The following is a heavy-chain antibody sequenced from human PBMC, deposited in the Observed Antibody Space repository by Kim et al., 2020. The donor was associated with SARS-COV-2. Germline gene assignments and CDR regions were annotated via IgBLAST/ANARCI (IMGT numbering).Heavy chain of an antibody. V-gene: IGHV4-59*09. CDR3: ARGRLLFDY. J-gene: IGHJ4*02. CDR2: GST. Sequence: GSTNYHPSLKRRVTISADTSKNQFSLKLSSVTAADTAVYYCARGRLLFDYWGQGTLVTVSS.